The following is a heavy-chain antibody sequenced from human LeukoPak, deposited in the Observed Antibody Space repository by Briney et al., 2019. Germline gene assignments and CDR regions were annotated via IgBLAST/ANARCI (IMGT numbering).Heavy chain of an antibody. CDR3: AKADSNPFDY. CDR1: GFTFSSYG. CDR2: ISYDGSNK. J-gene: IGHJ4*02. Sequence: GGSLRLSCAASGFTFSSYGMHWVRQAPGKGLEWVAVISYDGSNKYYADSVKGRFTIPRDNSKNTLYLQMNSLRAEDTAVYYCAKADSNPFDYWGQGTLVTVSS. V-gene: IGHV3-30*18. D-gene: IGHD4-11*01.